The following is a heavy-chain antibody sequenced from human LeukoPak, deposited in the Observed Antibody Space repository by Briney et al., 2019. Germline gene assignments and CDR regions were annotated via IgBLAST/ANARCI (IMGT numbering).Heavy chain of an antibody. Sequence: GGSLRLSCAASRFTFSDYYMSWIRQAPGKGLECVSYISSSGSTIYYADSVKRRFTISRDNAKNSLYLHMNSLRAENTSVHYFSRGFLAVAGFPNWFDPWVQGTLVSVCS. CDR3: SRGFLAVAGFPNWFDP. CDR2: ISSSGSTI. D-gene: IGHD6-19*01. J-gene: IGHJ5*02. V-gene: IGHV3-11*01. CDR1: RFTFSDYY.